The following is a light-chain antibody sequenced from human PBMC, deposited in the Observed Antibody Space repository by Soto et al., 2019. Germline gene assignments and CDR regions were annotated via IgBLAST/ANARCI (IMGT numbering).Light chain of an antibody. J-gene: IGKJ2*01. CDR3: QQSYSIPPYT. V-gene: IGKV1-39*01. CDR1: QSIASY. CDR2: GAS. Sequence: DLQMTQSPSSLSASVGDRVTITCRASQSIASYLIWYQQKPGKAPKVLIYGASTLQSGVPSRFSGSGSGTDFTLTITSLQPEDFATYYCQQSYSIPPYTFGQGTKLEIK.